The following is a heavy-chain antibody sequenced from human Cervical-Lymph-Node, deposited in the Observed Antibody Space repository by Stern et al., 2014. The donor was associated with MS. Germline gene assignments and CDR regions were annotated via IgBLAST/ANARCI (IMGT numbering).Heavy chain of an antibody. Sequence: QVQLQESGPGLVKPLQTLSLTCSVSGGSVSTGSHYWSWIRQSAGKGLEWIGRISTTGSTEYTPSLKSRVPISVDTSKTDLSLQLTSVTAADTAIYYCARGGCSGGVCYVTPSYWGQGAQVTVSS. J-gene: IGHJ4*02. D-gene: IGHD2-21*01. CDR2: ISTTGST. CDR3: ARGGCSGGVCYVTPSY. V-gene: IGHV4-61*02. CDR1: GGSVSTGSHY.